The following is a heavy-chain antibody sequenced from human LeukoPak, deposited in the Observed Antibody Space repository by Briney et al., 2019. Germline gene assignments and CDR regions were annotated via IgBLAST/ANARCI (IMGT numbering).Heavy chain of an antibody. J-gene: IGHJ3*02. CDR1: GFTFSSYA. D-gene: IGHD2-2*02. CDR2: ISYDGSNK. V-gene: IGHV3-30-3*01. CDR3: AKDGYCSSTSCYTRTDAFDI. Sequence: PGGSLRLSCAASGFTFSSYAMHWVRQAPGKGLEWVAVISYDGSNKYYADSVKGRFTISRDNSKNTLYLQMNSLRAEDTAVYYCAKDGYCSSTSCYTRTDAFDIWGQGTMVTVSS.